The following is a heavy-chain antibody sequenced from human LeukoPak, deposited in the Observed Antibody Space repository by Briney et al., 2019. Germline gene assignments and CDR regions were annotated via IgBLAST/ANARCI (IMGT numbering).Heavy chain of an antibody. CDR1: GGSSSSSSYY. J-gene: IGHJ4*02. D-gene: IGHD4-23*01. V-gene: IGHV4-39*01. Sequence: RSDSPSLTCSVSGGSSSSSSYYWGWIRQPPGKGLEWTGTNHASSSTDSTQPLKSRVMKSVDTSKNQFSLKLSSVTAADTAVYYCARLYGGNSNNYHCDYWGQG. CDR3: ARLYGGNSNNYHCDY. CDR2: NHASSST.